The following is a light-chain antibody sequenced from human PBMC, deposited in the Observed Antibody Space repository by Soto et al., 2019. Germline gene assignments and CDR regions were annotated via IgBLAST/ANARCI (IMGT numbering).Light chain of an antibody. J-gene: IGKJ2*01. CDR3: QQYGSSPRT. V-gene: IGKV3D-20*01. CDR2: DAS. CDR1: QSVSSSS. Sequence: EIVLTQSPATLSLSPGERATLSCGASQSVSSSSLAWYQQKPGLAPRLLIYDASSRATGIPDRFSGSGSGTDFTLTISRLESEDFAVYSCQQYGSSPRTFGQGTKLEIK.